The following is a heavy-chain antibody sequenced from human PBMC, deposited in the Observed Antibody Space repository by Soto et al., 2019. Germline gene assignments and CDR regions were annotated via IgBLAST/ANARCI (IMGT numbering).Heavy chain of an antibody. Sequence: ASVKVSCKASGYTFTNFGISWVRQAPGQGLEWMGWISAYNGNTNYAQKLQGRVTMTTDTSTSTAYMELRSLRSDDTAVYYCARENEASHCSSTSCYFGYHYGMDVWGQGTTVTVSS. D-gene: IGHD2-2*01. CDR1: GYTFTNFG. V-gene: IGHV1-18*01. CDR2: ISAYNGNT. J-gene: IGHJ6*02. CDR3: ARENEASHCSSTSCYFGYHYGMDV.